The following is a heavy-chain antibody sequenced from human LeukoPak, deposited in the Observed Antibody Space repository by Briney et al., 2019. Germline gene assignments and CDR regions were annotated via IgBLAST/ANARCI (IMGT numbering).Heavy chain of an antibody. Sequence: GGSLRLSCAASGFTFSSYGMHWVRQAPGKELEWVAFIRYDGSNEYYADSVKGRFTISRDNSKNTLYLQMNSLRAEDTAVYYCAKLGGPSSDYWGQGTLVTVSS. J-gene: IGHJ4*02. CDR1: GFTFSSYG. CDR2: IRYDGSNE. D-gene: IGHD3-16*01. CDR3: AKLGGPSSDY. V-gene: IGHV3-30*02.